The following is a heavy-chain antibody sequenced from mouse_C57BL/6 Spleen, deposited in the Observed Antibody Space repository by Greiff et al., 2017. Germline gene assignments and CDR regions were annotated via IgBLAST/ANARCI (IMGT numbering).Heavy chain of an antibody. J-gene: IGHJ2*01. CDR3: SRQGHCNRDGFGY. CDR1: GFTFSSYG. CDR2: ISSGGGYT. D-gene: IGHD4-1*01. V-gene: IGHV5-6*02. Sequence: DVKLVESGGDLVKPGGSLKLSCAASGFTFSSYGMSWVRQTPDKRLEWVATISSGGGYTYYPDSVKGRVTISRDNATNTLYLHMSSLTSEDTAMYYCSRQGHCNRDGFGYWGHGTTLTVSS.